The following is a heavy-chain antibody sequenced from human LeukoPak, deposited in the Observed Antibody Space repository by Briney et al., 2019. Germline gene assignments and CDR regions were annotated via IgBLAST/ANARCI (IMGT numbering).Heavy chain of an antibody. CDR3: ARYGDNDYVWGSHRYTSFDY. CDR1: GGTFSSYA. CDR2: ISAYNGNI. Sequence: GASVKVSCKASGGTFSSYAISWVRQAPGQGLEWMGWISAYNGNINYAQKFQGRVTMTTDTSTSTAHMDLRSLRSDDTAVYYCARYGDNDYVWGSHRYTSFDYWGQGTLVTVSS. J-gene: IGHJ4*02. D-gene: IGHD3-16*02. V-gene: IGHV1-18*01.